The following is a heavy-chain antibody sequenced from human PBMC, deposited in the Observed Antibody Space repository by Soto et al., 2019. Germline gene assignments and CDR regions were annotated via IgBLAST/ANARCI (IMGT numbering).Heavy chain of an antibody. CDR1: GFTFSSYG. CDR2: IWYDGSNK. D-gene: IGHD6-13*01. CDR3: ARDRSIAAAAPTFDY. J-gene: IGHJ4*02. Sequence: GGSLRLSCAASGFTFSSYGMHWVRQAPGKGLEWVAVIWYDGSNKYYADSVKGRFTISRDNSKNTLYLQMNSLRAEDAAVYYCARDRSIAAAAPTFDYWGQGTLVTVSS. V-gene: IGHV3-33*01.